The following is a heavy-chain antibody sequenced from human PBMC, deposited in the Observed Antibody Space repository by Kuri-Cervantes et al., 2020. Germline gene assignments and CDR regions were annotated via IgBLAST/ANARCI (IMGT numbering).Heavy chain of an antibody. V-gene: IGHV3-30-3*01. CDR1: GFTFSSYA. Sequence: SLKISCAASGFTFSSYAMHWVRQAPGKGLEWVAVISYDGSNKYYADSVKGRFTISRDNSKNTLYLQMNSLRAEDTAVYYCARAVPGLEGGFDYWGQRTLVTVSS. CDR2: ISYDGSNK. D-gene: IGHD3-3*01. J-gene: IGHJ4*02. CDR3: ARAVPGLEGGFDY.